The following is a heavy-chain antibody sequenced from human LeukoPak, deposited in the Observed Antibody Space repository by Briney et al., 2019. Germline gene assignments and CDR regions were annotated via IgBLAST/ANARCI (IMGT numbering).Heavy chain of an antibody. CDR1: GYTFTGYY. J-gene: IGHJ4*02. Sequence: ASVKVSCTASGYTFTGYYMHWVRQAPGQGLEWMGWINPNSGGTNYAQKFQGRVTMTRDTSISTAYMELRSLRSDDTAVYYCARGRAAGTFWLDYWGQGTLVTVSS. D-gene: IGHD6-13*01. V-gene: IGHV1-2*02. CDR2: INPNSGGT. CDR3: ARGRAAGTFWLDY.